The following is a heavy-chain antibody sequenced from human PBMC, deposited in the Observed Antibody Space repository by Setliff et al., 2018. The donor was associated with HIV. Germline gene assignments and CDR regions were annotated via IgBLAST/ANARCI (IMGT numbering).Heavy chain of an antibody. CDR2: INHSGST. CDR3: ARIFGDQGYYYGMDV. V-gene: IGHV4-34*01. D-gene: IGHD3-3*01. Sequence: SETLSLTCAVSGGSFSGYYWSWIRQPPGKGLEWIGEINHSGSTNYNPSLKSRVTISVDTSKNQFSLELSSVIAADTAVYYCARIFGDQGYYYGMDVWGQGTTVTVSS. J-gene: IGHJ6*02. CDR1: GGSFSGYY.